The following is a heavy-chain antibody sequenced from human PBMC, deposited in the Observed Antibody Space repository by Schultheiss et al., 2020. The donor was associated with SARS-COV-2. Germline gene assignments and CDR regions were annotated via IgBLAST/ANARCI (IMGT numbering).Heavy chain of an antibody. D-gene: IGHD3-22*01. Sequence: GGSLRLSCAASGFTFSSYWMHWVRQAPGKGLEWVSYISSSSSTIYYADSVKGRFTISRDNAKNSLYLQMNSLRDEDTAVYYCARDLIDSSGYSEAFDYWGQGTLVTVSS. CDR2: ISSSSSTI. CDR1: GFTFSSYW. J-gene: IGHJ4*02. CDR3: ARDLIDSSGYSEAFDY. V-gene: IGHV3-48*02.